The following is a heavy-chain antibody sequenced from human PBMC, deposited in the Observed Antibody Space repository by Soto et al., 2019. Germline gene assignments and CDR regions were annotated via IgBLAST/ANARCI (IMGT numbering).Heavy chain of an antibody. V-gene: IGHV3-23*01. Sequence: PXGSLRLSCVAAGFTFSNYAMSWVRQAPGKGLEWVSGISASGRDTYYADSVKDRFTISRDSFKNTLYLQMNSLRAEDTGTYYCAKGKTSGWYYFDYWGQGALVTVSS. D-gene: IGHD6-19*01. CDR1: GFTFSNYA. CDR3: AKGKTSGWYYFDY. J-gene: IGHJ4*02. CDR2: ISASGRDT.